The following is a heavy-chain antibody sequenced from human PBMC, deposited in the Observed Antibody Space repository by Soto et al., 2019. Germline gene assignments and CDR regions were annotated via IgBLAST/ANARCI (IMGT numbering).Heavy chain of an antibody. CDR3: AIDQMGNYGESYYYYGMDV. Sequence: QVQLVQSGAEVKKPGASVKVSCKASGYTFTSYDINWVRQATGQGLEWMGWMNPHRGNTGYAQKFQGRVTMPRNNAIRKAYMDISSLRAEDTAVYYCAIDQMGNYGESYYYYGMDVWGQGTTVHVSS. V-gene: IGHV1-8*01. CDR1: GYTFTSYD. J-gene: IGHJ6*02. D-gene: IGHD1-7*01. CDR2: MNPHRGNT.